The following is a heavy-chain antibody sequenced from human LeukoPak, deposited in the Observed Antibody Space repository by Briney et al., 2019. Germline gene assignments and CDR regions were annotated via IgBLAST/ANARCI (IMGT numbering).Heavy chain of an antibody. CDR2: ISYDGSNK. J-gene: IGHJ6*02. CDR1: GFTFSNYA. CDR3: AKDSRGDYGMDV. Sequence: PGGSLRFSCAASGFTFSNYAMTWVRQAPGRGLEWVAVISYDGSNKYYADSVKGRFTISRDNSKNTLYLQMNSLRAEDTAVYYCAKDSRGDYGMDVWGQGTTVTVSS. V-gene: IGHV3-30*18. D-gene: IGHD3-16*01.